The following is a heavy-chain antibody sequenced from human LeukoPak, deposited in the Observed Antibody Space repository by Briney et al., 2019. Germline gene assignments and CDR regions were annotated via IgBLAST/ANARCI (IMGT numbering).Heavy chain of an antibody. J-gene: IGHJ3*02. V-gene: IGHV5-51*01. D-gene: IGHD2-15*01. CDR3: AISQIYCSGGSCYSLGAFDI. CDR2: IYSGDSDT. CDR1: GYSFTSYW. Sequence: GESLKISCKGSGYSFTSYWIGWVRQMPGKGLEWMGIIYSGDSDTRYSPSFQGQVTISADESISTAYLQWSSLKASDTAMYYCAISQIYCSGGSCYSLGAFDIWGQGTMVTVSS.